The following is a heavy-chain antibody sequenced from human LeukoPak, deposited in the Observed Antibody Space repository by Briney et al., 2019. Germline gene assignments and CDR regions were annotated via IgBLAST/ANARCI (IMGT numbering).Heavy chain of an antibody. J-gene: IGHJ4*02. Sequence: PGGSLRLSCEASGFTFSGYSMNWIRQAPGKGLEWVSYITSSGSTIYYADSVKGRFTISRDNSKNMLYLQMNSLRAEDTAVYYCAKEAVRGYFVGVGPTYYFDYWGQGTLVTVSS. CDR3: AKEAVRGYFVGVGPTYYFDY. CDR1: GFTFSGYS. CDR2: ITSSGSTI. D-gene: IGHD3-9*01. V-gene: IGHV3-48*01.